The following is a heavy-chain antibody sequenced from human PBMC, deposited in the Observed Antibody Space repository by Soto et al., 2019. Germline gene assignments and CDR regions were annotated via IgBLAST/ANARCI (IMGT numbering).Heavy chain of an antibody. CDR3: ARSLDYYDSSGYYWLDY. V-gene: IGHV1-46*03. CDR1: GYTFTSHY. J-gene: IGHJ4*02. CDR2: INPSGGST. D-gene: IGHD3-22*01. Sequence: ASVKVSCKASGYTFTSHYMHWVRQAPGQGLEWMGIINPSGGSTSYAQKFRGRVTMTRDTSTSTVYMELSSLRSEDTAVYYCARSLDYYDSSGYYWLDYWGQGTLVTVSS.